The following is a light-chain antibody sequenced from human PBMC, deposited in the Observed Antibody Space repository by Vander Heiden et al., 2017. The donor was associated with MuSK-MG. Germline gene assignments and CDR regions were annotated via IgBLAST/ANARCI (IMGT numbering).Light chain of an antibody. V-gene: IGKV1-5*03. Sequence: DIQMTQSPSTLSASVGDRVTITCRASQSISSWLAWYQQKPGRAPKLLIYKASTLESGVPSRFSGSGSGTKFTLTITSLQPDDLATYHCQQYNSIPLTFGGGTKVEIK. J-gene: IGKJ4*01. CDR2: KAS. CDR1: QSISSW. CDR3: QQYNSIPLT.